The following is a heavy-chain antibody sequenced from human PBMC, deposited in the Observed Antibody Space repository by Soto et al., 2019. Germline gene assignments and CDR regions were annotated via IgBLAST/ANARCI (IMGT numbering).Heavy chain of an antibody. D-gene: IGHD6-19*01. J-gene: IGHJ4*02. CDR2: IYYSGST. Sequence: SETLSLTCTVSGGSVSSGSYYWSWIRQPPGKGLEGIGYIYYSGSTKYNPSLKSRVTISVDTSKNQFSLKLSSVTAADTAVYYCARDRVGGGWLVVASDWGQGTLVTVSS. CDR1: GGSVSSGSYY. CDR3: ARDRVGGGWLVVASD. V-gene: IGHV4-61*01.